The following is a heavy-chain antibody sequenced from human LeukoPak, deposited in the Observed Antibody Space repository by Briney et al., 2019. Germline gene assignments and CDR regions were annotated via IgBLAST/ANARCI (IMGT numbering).Heavy chain of an antibody. V-gene: IGHV3-21*01. J-gene: IGHJ6*03. CDR1: GFTFSSYS. Sequence: GGSLRLSCAASGFTFSSYSMNWVRQAPGKGLEWVSSISSSSSYIYYADSVKGRFTISRDNAKDSLYLQMNSLRAEDTAVYYCAREEVENYYGSGSYPYYYYYMDVWDKGTTVTVSS. D-gene: IGHD3-10*01. CDR3: AREEVENYYGSGSYPYYYYYMDV. CDR2: ISSSSSYI.